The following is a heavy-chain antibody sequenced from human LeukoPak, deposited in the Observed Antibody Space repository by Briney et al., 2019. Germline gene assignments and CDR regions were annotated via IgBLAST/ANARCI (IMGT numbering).Heavy chain of an antibody. D-gene: IGHD2-8*01. J-gene: IGHJ3*02. V-gene: IGHV1-46*01. CDR2: INPSGSST. CDR1: GYTFTNYY. CDR3: AGGTTNTKGAFDM. Sequence: ASVKVSCKASGYTFTNYYIHWVRQAPGQGLEWMGIINPSGSSTSYAQKFQGRVTMTRDTSTSTVYMELSSLRSEDTAVYYCAGGTTNTKGAFDMWGQGAMVTVSS.